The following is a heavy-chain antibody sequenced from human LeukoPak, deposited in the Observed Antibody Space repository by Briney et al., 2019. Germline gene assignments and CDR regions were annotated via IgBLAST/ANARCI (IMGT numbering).Heavy chain of an antibody. CDR3: ARDGGSSWQHYFDY. J-gene: IGHJ4*02. D-gene: IGHD6-13*01. Sequence: GGSLRLSCAASGFTLSDYYMSWIRQAPGKGLEWVSYIGSSGSTIYYADSVKGRFTISRDNAKNSLYLQMNSLRAEDTAVYYCARDGGSSWQHYFDYWGQGTLVTVSS. CDR1: GFTLSDYY. CDR2: IGSSGSTI. V-gene: IGHV3-11*01.